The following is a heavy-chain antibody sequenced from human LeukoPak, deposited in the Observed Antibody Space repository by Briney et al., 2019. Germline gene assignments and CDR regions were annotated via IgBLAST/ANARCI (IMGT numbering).Heavy chain of an antibody. CDR3: AKAPRAAAGTYNGMDV. J-gene: IGHJ6*02. CDR1: GFTFSSYA. CDR2: ISGSGGST. Sequence: PGGSLRLSCAASGFTFSSYAMSWVRQAPGKGLEWVSAISGSGGSTYYADSVKGRFTISRDNSKNTLYPQMNSLRAEDTAVYYCAKAPRAAAGTYNGMDVWGQGTTVTVSS. D-gene: IGHD6-13*01. V-gene: IGHV3-23*01.